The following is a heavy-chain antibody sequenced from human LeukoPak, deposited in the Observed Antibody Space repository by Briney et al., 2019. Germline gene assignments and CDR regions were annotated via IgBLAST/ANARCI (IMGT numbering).Heavy chain of an antibody. V-gene: IGHV3-23*01. D-gene: IGHD5-18*01. Sequence: GGTLRLSCAASGFTFSSYGMSWVRQAPGKGLEWVSAISGSGGSTYYADSVKGRFTISRDNSKNTLYLQMNSLRAEDTAVYYCAKLQLGYYYMDVWGKGTTVTISS. CDR3: AKLQLGYYYMDV. CDR2: ISGSGGST. CDR1: GFTFSSYG. J-gene: IGHJ6*03.